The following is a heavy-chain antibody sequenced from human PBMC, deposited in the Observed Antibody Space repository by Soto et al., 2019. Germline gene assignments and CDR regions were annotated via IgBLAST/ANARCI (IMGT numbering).Heavy chain of an antibody. Sequence: EVQLVESGGGLVQPGGSLRLSCAASGFTFSSCSMNWVRQAPGKGPEWVSHIGTSSSTVYYADSVKGRFTISRDNDKNSLYLAMNSLKAEDTAVYYYTNGCRGDHFDHWGQGNLVTVSA. J-gene: IGHJ5*01. CDR3: TNGCRGDHFDH. CDR1: GFTFSSCS. V-gene: IGHV3-48*01. D-gene: IGHD2-21*02. CDR2: IGTSSSTV.